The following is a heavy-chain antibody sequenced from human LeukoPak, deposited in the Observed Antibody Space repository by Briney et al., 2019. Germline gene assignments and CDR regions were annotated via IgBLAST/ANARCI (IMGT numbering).Heavy chain of an antibody. D-gene: IGHD5-18*01. CDR3: AKDRYSYAFEYSDS. CDR2: ISNDGSKK. J-gene: IGHJ4*02. V-gene: IGHV3-30*18. Sequence: GGSLRLSCAASGFTFSSYGMHWVRQAPGKGLEWVAVISNDGSKKYSADSVKGRFTISRDNSKNTLSLQVSSLRAEDTAVYYCAKDRYSYAFEYSDSWGQGTLVTVSS. CDR1: GFTFSSYG.